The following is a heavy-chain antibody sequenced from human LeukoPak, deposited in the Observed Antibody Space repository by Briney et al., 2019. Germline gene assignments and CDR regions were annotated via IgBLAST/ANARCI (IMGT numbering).Heavy chain of an antibody. CDR1: GYSFTSYW. D-gene: IGHD2-15*01. Sequence: GESLKISCKGSGYSFTSYWIGWVRQMPGKGLEWMGIIYPGDSDTRYSPSFQGQVTISADKSISTAYLQWSSLKASDTAMYYCARQDRSGGSCYLDAFDIWGQGTMVTVSS. J-gene: IGHJ3*02. CDR3: ARQDRSGGSCYLDAFDI. CDR2: IYPGDSDT. V-gene: IGHV5-51*01.